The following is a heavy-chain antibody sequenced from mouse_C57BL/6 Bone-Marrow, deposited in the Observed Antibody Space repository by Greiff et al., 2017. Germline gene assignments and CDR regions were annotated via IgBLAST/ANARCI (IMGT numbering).Heavy chain of an antibody. Sequence: VQLQQPGAELVKPGASVKLSCKASGYTFTSYWMQWVKQRPGQGLEWIGEIDPSDSYTNYNQKFKDKATLTVDKSSSTAYMQLSSLTSEDSAVYYCARCGYYFDYWGQGTTLTVSS. CDR1: GYTFTSYW. D-gene: IGHD1-1*02. V-gene: IGHV1-50*01. CDR3: ARCGYYFDY. J-gene: IGHJ2*01. CDR2: IDPSDSYT.